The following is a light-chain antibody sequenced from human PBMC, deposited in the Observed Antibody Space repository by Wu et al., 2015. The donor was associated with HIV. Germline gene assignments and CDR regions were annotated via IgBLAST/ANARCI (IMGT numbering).Light chain of an antibody. CDR2: DTS. J-gene: IGKJ4*01. CDR3: QQYDASPLT. Sequence: DIRMTQSPSTLPASVGDRVTITCRASQNINNYLAWYQQTPGKAPKLLIYDTSSLETGVPSRFSGSGSGTEFTLTISRLEPEDFAVYYCQQYDASPLTFGGGTKVEIK. CDR1: QNINNY. V-gene: IGKV1-5*03.